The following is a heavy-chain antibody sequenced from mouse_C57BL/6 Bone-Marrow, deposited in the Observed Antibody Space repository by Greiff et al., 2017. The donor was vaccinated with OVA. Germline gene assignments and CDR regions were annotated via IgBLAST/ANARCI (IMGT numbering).Heavy chain of an antibody. J-gene: IGHJ1*03. CDR1: GYTFTCYW. CDR2: IYPGNSDT. D-gene: IGHD1-1*01. V-gene: IGHV1-5*01. Sequence: VQLQQSGTVLARPGASVKMSCKTSGYTFTCYWIHWVKQRPGQGLEWIGAIYPGNSDTSYNQKFKGKAKLTAVTSASTAYLELSSLTNDDSAVYYCTNLFEVPFLLLHVWGTGTPVTVSS. CDR3: TNLFEVPFLLLHV.